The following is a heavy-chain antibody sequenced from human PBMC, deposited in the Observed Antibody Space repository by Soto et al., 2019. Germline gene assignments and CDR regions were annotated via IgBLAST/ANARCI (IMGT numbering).Heavy chain of an antibody. Sequence: SETLSLTCTVSGGSISSSSYYWGWIRQPPGKGLEWIGSIYYSGSTYYNPSLKSRVTISVDTSKNQFSLKLSSVTAADTAVYYCARRRVYDILTGYRGSFDYWGQGTLVTVSS. CDR3: ARRRVYDILTGYRGSFDY. V-gene: IGHV4-39*01. D-gene: IGHD3-9*01. CDR1: GGSISSSSYY. CDR2: IYYSGST. J-gene: IGHJ4*02.